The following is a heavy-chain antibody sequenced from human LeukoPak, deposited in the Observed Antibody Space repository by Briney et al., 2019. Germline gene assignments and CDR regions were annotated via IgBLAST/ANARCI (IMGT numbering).Heavy chain of an antibody. CDR2: VKSDGSST. V-gene: IGHV3-74*01. CDR1: GFTFSNYW. CDR3: ATEGRMGL. J-gene: IGHJ4*02. Sequence: QPGGSLRLSCAASGFTFSNYWMHWVRQAPGKGLVWVSRVKSDGSSTSYADSVKGRFTISRDNAKNTLYLQMNSLRAEDTAVYYCATEGRMGLCGQGTLVTVSA. D-gene: IGHD2-8*01.